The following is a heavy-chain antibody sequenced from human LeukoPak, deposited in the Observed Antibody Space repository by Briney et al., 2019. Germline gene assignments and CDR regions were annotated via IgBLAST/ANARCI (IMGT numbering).Heavy chain of an antibody. CDR3: SINGGEDSGYGNFDY. D-gene: IGHD5-12*01. V-gene: IGHV3-53*05. CDR1: GVTPCSNY. Sequence: RGSLRLSSADSGVTPCSNYMSWVRPAPGKGLEGVSVFYRGGGAYYTASVQGRFTISSDDSKKTMYLLMKCIRAEDTALYYCSINGGEDSGYGNFDYWGQGTLVTVSS. J-gene: IGHJ4*02. CDR2: FYRGGGA.